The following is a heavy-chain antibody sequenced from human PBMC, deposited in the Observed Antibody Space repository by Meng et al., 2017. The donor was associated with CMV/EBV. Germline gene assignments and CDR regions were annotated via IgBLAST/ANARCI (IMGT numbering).Heavy chain of an antibody. CDR3: ARDYSGIAARPGFDP. V-gene: IGHV1-69*12. J-gene: IGHJ5*02. CDR1: GGTFSSYA. CDR2: IIPIFGTA. D-gene: IGHD6-6*01. Sequence: QVHVVQYGAWVKKPGSSVKVSCKASGGTFSSYAISWVRQAPGQGLEWMGGIIPIFGTANYAQKFQGRVTITADESTSTAYMELSSLRSEDTAVYYCARDYSGIAARPGFDPWGQGTLVTVSS.